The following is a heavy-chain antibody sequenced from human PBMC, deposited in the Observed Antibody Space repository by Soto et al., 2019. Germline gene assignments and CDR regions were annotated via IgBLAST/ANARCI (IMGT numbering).Heavy chain of an antibody. D-gene: IGHD2-8*01. CDR3: ARDRHGIHCNGESCHGLVDY. CDR2: IKEDGSEK. J-gene: IGHJ4*02. V-gene: IGHV3-7*01. CDR1: GFTFTSHW. Sequence: GGSLRLSCAASGFTFTSHWMSWVRQAPGKGLEWVANIKEDGSEKYYVDSVEGRFTISRDNAKSSLYLEMNSLRAEDTAVYYCARDRHGIHCNGESCHGLVDYWGQGTLVTVSS.